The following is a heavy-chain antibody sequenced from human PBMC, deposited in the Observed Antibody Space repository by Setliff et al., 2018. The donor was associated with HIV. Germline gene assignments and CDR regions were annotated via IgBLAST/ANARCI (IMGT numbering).Heavy chain of an antibody. D-gene: IGHD3-3*01. CDR2: IYYSGST. CDR3: ARHGGYYDFWSGYRGTNWFDP. V-gene: IGHV4-39*01. CDR1: GGSISSSSYY. Sequence: PSETLSLTCTDSGGSISSSSYYWGWIRQPPGKGLEWIGSIYYSGSTYYNPSLKSRVTISVDTSKNQFSLKLSSVTAADTAVYYCARHGGYYDFWSGYRGTNWFDPWGQGTLVTVSS. J-gene: IGHJ5*02.